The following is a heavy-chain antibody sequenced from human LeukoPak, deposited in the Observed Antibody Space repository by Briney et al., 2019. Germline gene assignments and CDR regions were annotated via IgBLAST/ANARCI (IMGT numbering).Heavy chain of an antibody. D-gene: IGHD3-9*01. CDR3: ARVRDFDWLSIAFDY. Sequence: GGSLRLSCAASGFTFSSYAMHWVRQAPGKGLEWVAVISYDGSNKYYADSVKGRFTISRDNSKNTLYLQMNSLRAEDTAVYYCARVRDFDWLSIAFDYWGQGTLVTVSS. CDR1: GFTFSSYA. V-gene: IGHV3-30*04. J-gene: IGHJ4*02. CDR2: ISYDGSNK.